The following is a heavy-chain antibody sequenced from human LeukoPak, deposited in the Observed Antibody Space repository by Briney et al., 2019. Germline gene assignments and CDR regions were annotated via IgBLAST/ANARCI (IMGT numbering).Heavy chain of an antibody. D-gene: IGHD1-26*01. V-gene: IGHV3-23*01. CDR1: GFTFSSYA. CDR3: AKDPPQVGASRKFDY. CDR2: ISGSGGST. Sequence: PGGSLRLSCAASGFTFSSYAMSWVRRAPGKGLEWVSAISGSGGSTYYADSVKGRFTISRDNSKNTLYLQMNSLRAEDTAVYYCAKDPPQVGASRKFDYWGQGTLVSVSS. J-gene: IGHJ4*02.